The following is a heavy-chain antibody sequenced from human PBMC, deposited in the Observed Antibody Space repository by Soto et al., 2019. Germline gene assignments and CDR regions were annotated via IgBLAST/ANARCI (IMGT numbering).Heavy chain of an antibody. CDR2: IRSKANSYAT. CDR3: TRGNSGSNWYFDL. J-gene: IGHJ2*01. Sequence: EVQLVESGGGLVQPGGPLKLSCAASGFTFSGSAMHWVRPASGKGLGWVGRIRSKANSYATAYAASVKGRFTISRDDSKNTAYLQMNSVKTEDTAVYYCTRGNSGSNWYFDLWGRVTLVTVAA. V-gene: IGHV3-73*01. D-gene: IGHD6-13*01. CDR1: GFTFSGSA.